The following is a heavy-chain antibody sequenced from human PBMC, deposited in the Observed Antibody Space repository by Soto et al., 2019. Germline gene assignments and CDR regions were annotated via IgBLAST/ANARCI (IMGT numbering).Heavy chain of an antibody. CDR3: ARAYIVVVPAAIDY. CDR1: GGSFSGYY. J-gene: IGHJ4*02. V-gene: IGHV4-34*01. D-gene: IGHD2-2*01. Sequence: SETLSLTCAVYGGSFSGYYWSWIRQPPGKGLEWIGEINHSGSTNYNPPLKSRVTISVDTSKNQFSLKLSSVTAADTAVYYCARAYIVVVPAAIDYWGQGTLVTVSS. CDR2: INHSGST.